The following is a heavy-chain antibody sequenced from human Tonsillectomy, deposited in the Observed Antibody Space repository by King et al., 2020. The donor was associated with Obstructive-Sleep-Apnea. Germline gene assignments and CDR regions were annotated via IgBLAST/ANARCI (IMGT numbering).Heavy chain of an antibody. CDR1: GGSISSYY. J-gene: IGHJ4*02. Sequence: VQLQESGPGLVKSSETLSLTCTVSGGSISSYYLSWIRQPPGKGLEWVGYMDFSGSTDYNPSLKSRVTISVDTSKNQFSLKLSSVTAADTAVYYCARVYGDRLPHFDYWGQGTLVTVSS. V-gene: IGHV4-59*08. CDR2: MDFSGST. CDR3: ARVYGDRLPHFDY. D-gene: IGHD4-17*01.